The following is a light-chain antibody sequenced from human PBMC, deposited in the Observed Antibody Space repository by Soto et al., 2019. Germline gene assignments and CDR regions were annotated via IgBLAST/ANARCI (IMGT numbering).Light chain of an antibody. CDR3: SSYSTTNILV. CDR2: DVN. V-gene: IGLV2-14*03. Sequence: QSALAQPASVSGSPRQSVTISCTGASSDVGAYEHVSWYQQHPGRAPKLILYDVNSWPSGVSNHFSGSKSGNTASLVISGLQANDEADYYCSSYSTTNILVFGSGTKVTVL. CDR1: SSDVGAYEH. J-gene: IGLJ1*01.